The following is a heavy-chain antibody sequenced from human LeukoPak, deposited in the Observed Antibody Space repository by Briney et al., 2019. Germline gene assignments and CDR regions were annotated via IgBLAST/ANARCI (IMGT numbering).Heavy chain of an antibody. CDR2: IFPSGSA. Sequence: SETLSLTCTVSNGSISSGRYYWSWIRQPAGKGLEWIGRIFPSGSANYSPSLKRRVTISVDTSKNQFSLILNSVTAADTAVYYCARQAPLDGDFDFWGQGTLVTVSS. V-gene: IGHV4-61*02. D-gene: IGHD3/OR15-3a*01. J-gene: IGHJ4*02. CDR3: ARQAPLDGDFDF. CDR1: NGSISSGRYY.